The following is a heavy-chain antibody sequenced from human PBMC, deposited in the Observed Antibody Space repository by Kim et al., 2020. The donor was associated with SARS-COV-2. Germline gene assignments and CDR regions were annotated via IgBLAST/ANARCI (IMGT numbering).Heavy chain of an antibody. CDR3: ARETGYSDY. Sequence: GGTNYAQKFQGRVTMTRDTSISTAYMELSRLRSDDTAVYYCARETGYSDYWGQGTLVTVSS. V-gene: IGHV1-2*02. D-gene: IGHD2-15*01. CDR2: GGT. J-gene: IGHJ4*02.